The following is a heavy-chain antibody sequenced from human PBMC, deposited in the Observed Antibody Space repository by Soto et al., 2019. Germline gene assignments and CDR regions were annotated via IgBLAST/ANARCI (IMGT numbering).Heavy chain of an antibody. CDR2: IKSDGGST. V-gene: IGHV3-74*01. D-gene: IGHD3-9*01. CDR3: AIGGGDYNYLDY. CDR1: GFLFNTYW. Sequence: EVQLVESGGGLVQPGGSLRLSCAASGFLFNTYWMFWVRQAPRKGLLWVSRIKSDGGSTNYADSVKGRFTISRDNAKNTLYLQMTSLRAEDTAVYYCAIGGGDYNYLDYWGQGILVTVSS. J-gene: IGHJ4*02.